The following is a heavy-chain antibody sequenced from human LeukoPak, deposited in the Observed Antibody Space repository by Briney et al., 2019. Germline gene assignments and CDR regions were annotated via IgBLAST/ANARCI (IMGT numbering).Heavy chain of an antibody. CDR1: GFTFSSYS. J-gene: IGHJ3*02. CDR3: ARDGSYYYDSSGPQRAFDI. CDR2: ISSSSSCI. Sequence: GGSLRLSCAASGFTFSSYSMNWVHQAPGKGLEWVSSISSSSSCIYYADSVKGRFTISRDNAKNSLYLQMNSLRAEDTAVYYCARDGSYYYDSSGPQRAFDIWGQGTMVTVSS. V-gene: IGHV3-21*01. D-gene: IGHD3-22*01.